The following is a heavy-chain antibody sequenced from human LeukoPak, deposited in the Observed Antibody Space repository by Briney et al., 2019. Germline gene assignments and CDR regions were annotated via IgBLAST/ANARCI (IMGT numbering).Heavy chain of an antibody. V-gene: IGHV1-69*05. CDR3: ARGYDYGDEPPFFHY. D-gene: IGHD4-17*01. Sequence: ASVKVSCKASGGTFSSYAISWVRQAPGQGLEWMGRIIPIFGTANYAQKFQGRVTITTDESTSTAYMELSSLRSEDTAVYYCARGYDYGDEPPFFHYWGQGTLVTVSS. CDR1: GGTFSSYA. CDR2: IIPIFGTA. J-gene: IGHJ4*02.